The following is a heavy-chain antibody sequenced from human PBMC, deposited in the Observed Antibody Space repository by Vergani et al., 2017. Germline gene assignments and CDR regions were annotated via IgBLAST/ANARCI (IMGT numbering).Heavy chain of an antibody. CDR2: ISAYNGNT. CDR1: GGTFSSYT. V-gene: IGHV1-18*01. CDR3: ARDVDCSSTSCPSYNGY. D-gene: IGHD2-2*01. J-gene: IGHJ4*02. Sequence: QVQLVQSGAEVKKPGSSVKVSCKASGGTFSSYTISWVRQAPGQGLEWMGWISAYNGNTNYAQKLQGRVTMTTDTSTSTAYMELRSLRSDDTAVYYCARDVDCSSTSCPSYNGYWGQGTLVTVSS.